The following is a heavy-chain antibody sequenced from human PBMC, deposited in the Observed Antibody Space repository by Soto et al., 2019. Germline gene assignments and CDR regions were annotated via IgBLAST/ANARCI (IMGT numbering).Heavy chain of an antibody. D-gene: IGHD1-7*01. CDR3: ARGGGELLGY. Sequence: QVQLGQSGAEVKRPGTSVKLSCKAYGYNFNIFYMHWVRQAPGQGLEWMAIISPTGKIKSYAQKFQGRVTLTRDTSTTTVYMELSSLTSEDTAVYYCARGGGELLGYWGQGTLVTVSS. V-gene: IGHV1-46*02. J-gene: IGHJ4*02. CDR1: GYNFNIFY. CDR2: ISPTGKIK.